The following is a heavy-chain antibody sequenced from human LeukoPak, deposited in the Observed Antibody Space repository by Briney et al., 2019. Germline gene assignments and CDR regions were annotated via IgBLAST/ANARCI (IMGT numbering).Heavy chain of an antibody. CDR3: TTDLGSLLDWLVNIPTDY. J-gene: IGHJ4*02. V-gene: IGHV3-15*01. Sequence: GGSLRLSCAASGFTFSNAWMSWVRQAPGKGLEWVGRIKSKTDGGTTDYAAPVKGRFTISRDDSKNTLYLQMNSLKTEDTAVHYCTTDLGSLLDWLVNIPTDYWGQGTLVTVSS. CDR1: GFTFSNAW. D-gene: IGHD3/OR15-3a*01. CDR2: IKSKTDGGTT.